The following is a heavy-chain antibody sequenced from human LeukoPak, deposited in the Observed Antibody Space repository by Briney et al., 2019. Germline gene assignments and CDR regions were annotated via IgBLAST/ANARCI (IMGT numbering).Heavy chain of an antibody. CDR3: ARGGGNILTGTKNDAFDI. D-gene: IGHD3-9*01. V-gene: IGHV3-7*01. CDR2: IKQDGGET. J-gene: IGHJ3*02. CDR1: GFPFSSYW. Sequence: GGSLRLSCAASGFPFSSYWMAWVRQAPGKGLEWVASIKQDGGETFYVDSVKGRFTISRDNAKNSLYLQMNSLRAEDTAVYYCARGGGNILTGTKNDAFDIWGQGTMVTVSS.